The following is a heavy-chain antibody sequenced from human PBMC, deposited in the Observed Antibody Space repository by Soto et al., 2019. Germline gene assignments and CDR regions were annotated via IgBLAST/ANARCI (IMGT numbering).Heavy chain of an antibody. CDR1: GFTFSTYA. V-gene: IGHV3-23*01. Sequence: EVRLLESGGGLVQPGGSLRLSCAASGFTFSTYAMGWVRQTPGKGLEWVSGFRGSGGNTYHADSVRGRFTMSRDNSQNTLYLQMNNLRGEDTAVYYCAKLPTSSSSSDYWGQGTLVTVSS. J-gene: IGHJ4*02. CDR2: FRGSGGNT. D-gene: IGHD6-6*01. CDR3: AKLPTSSSSSDY.